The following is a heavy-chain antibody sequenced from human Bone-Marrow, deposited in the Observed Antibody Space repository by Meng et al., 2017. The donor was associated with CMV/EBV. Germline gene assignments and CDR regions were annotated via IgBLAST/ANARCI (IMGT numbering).Heavy chain of an antibody. J-gene: IGHJ6*02. CDR2: ISAYNGNT. CDR3: AREGKFEYSYGYYYGMDV. D-gene: IGHD5-18*01. V-gene: IGHV1-18*01. CDR1: GYTFTSYG. Sequence: ASVKVSCKASGYTFTSYGISWVRQAPGQGLEWMGWISAYNGNTNYAQKFQGRVTITTDESTSTAYMELSSLRSEDTAVYYCAREGKFEYSYGYYYGMDVWGQGTTVTVSS.